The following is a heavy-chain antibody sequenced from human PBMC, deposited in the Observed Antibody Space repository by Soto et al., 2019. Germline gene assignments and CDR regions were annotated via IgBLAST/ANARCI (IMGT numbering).Heavy chain of an antibody. Sequence: WTWLRQPPGKGLEWVGHIYFSGRTNYIPSLESRVTISLDTSKNQFSLKLTSVTAADTAVYYCASVPIDTYMIYWSDPWGQGTLVTVSS. D-gene: IGHD3-16*01. CDR2: IYFSGRT. CDR3: ASVPIDTYMIYWSDP. V-gene: IGHV4-59*01. J-gene: IGHJ5*02.